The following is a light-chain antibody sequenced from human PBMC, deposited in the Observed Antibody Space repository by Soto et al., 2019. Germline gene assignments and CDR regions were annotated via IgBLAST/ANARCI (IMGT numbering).Light chain of an antibody. CDR3: AAWDDSLSGPV. J-gene: IGLJ3*02. CDR1: SSNIGNSY. CDR2: RNN. Sequence: QSVLTQPPSASGTPGQRVTISCSGSSSNIGNSYVYWYQQLPGAAPKLLINRNNQQPSGVPDRFSGSKSGTSAFLAISGLRSEDEADYYCAAWDDSLSGPVFGGGTKVTVL. V-gene: IGLV1-47*01.